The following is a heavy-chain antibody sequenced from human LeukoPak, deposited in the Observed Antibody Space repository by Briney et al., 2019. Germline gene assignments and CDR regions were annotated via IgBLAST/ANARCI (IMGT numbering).Heavy chain of an antibody. V-gene: IGHV3-23*01. J-gene: IGHJ4*02. CDR3: AKRYYQDSSGYLSSIDY. CDR1: GFTFSSYA. Sequence: PGGSLRLSCAASGFTFSSYAMNWVRQAPGKGLEWVSAISGSGGSTYYADSVKGRFTISRDNSKNTLYLQMNSLRAEDTAVYFCAKRYYQDSSGYLSSIDYWGQGTLVTVSS. CDR2: ISGSGGST. D-gene: IGHD3-22*01.